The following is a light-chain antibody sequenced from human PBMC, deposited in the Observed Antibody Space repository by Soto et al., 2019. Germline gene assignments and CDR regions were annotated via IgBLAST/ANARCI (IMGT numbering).Light chain of an antibody. CDR1: SSDVGGYNY. J-gene: IGLJ2*01. Sequence: QSVLTQPPSASGSPGQSVTISCTGTSSDVGGYNYVSWYQQHPGKAPKLMIYEVSKRPSGVPDRFSGSKSGNTASLTVSGLQAEDEADYYCSSYAGSNNVVFGGGTQPTVL. V-gene: IGLV2-8*01. CDR3: SSYAGSNNVV. CDR2: EVS.